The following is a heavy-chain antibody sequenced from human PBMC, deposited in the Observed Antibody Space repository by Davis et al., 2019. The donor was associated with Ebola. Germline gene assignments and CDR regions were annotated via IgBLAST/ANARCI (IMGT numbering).Heavy chain of an antibody. D-gene: IGHD2-8*02. V-gene: IGHV3-74*03. CDR1: GFTFRGYW. CDR2: IDSDGSDT. J-gene: IGHJ3*01. Sequence: GESLKISCAASGFTFRGYWMHWVRQAPGKGLVWVSRIDSDGSDTTYADSVKGRFTISRDNSKNTLFLQMNSLRVEDTAIYYCAKDTVNVWFDVWGQGTMVTVSS. CDR3: AKDTVNVWFDV.